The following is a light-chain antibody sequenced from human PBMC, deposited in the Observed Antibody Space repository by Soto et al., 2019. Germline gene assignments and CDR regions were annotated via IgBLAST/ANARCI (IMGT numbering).Light chain of an antibody. J-gene: IGKJ5*01. CDR1: QSISSSF. CDR2: GAS. Sequence: EIGLTQSPGLLSLSPGEEASLSCGASQSISSSFLAWYQQKPGQAPRLLIYGASSRATGIPDRFSGTGSETDFTLTISRLEPEDFAVYYCQQYDNSPITFGQGTRLEIK. V-gene: IGKV3-20*01. CDR3: QQYDNSPIT.